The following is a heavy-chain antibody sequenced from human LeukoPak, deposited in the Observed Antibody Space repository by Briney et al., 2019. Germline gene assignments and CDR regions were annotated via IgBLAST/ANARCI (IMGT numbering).Heavy chain of an antibody. Sequence: ASVKVSCKASGYTFTGYYMHWVRQAPGQGLEWMGWINPNSGGTNYAQKFQGRVTMTRDTSISTAYMELSRLRSDDTAVYYCASGAPGYSSGWYALDYWGQGTLVTVVS. V-gene: IGHV1-2*02. J-gene: IGHJ4*02. CDR2: INPNSGGT. CDR1: GYTFTGYY. CDR3: ASGAPGYSSGWYALDY. D-gene: IGHD6-19*01.